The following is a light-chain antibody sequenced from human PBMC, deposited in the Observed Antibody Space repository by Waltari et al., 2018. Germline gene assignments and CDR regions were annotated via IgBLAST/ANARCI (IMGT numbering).Light chain of an antibody. CDR2: VAS. CDR1: QSVSTS. CDR3: QQRSTWPPIT. J-gene: IGKJ5*01. Sequence: DIVLTQSPATLYLSPGERATLSCRASQSVSTSLAWDQQKPGQAPRLLIYVASNRATGIPARFTGSGSGTDFTLTISSLEPEDFGVYYCQQRSTWPPITFGQGTRLEIK. V-gene: IGKV3-11*01.